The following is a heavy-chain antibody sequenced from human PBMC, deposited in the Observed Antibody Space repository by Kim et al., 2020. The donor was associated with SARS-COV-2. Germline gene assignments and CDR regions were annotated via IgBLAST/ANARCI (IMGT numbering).Heavy chain of an antibody. V-gene: IGHV4-34*01. J-gene: IGHJ4*02. CDR1: GGSFSGYY. D-gene: IGHD3-22*01. CDR2: INHSGST. CDR3: ASVATFGSSGYQRAFDY. Sequence: SETLSLTCAVYGGSFSGYYWSWIRQPPGKGLEWIGEINHSGSTNYNPSLKSRVTISVDMSKNQFSLKLSSVTAADTAVYYCASVATFGSSGYQRAFDYWGQGTLVTVSS.